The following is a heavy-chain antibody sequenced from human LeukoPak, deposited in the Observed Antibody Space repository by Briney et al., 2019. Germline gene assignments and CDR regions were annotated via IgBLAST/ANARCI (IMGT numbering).Heavy chain of an antibody. CDR1: GFTFSKYA. CDR3: ARGGAAMPWGSFDY. J-gene: IGHJ4*02. V-gene: IGHV3-66*01. CDR2: IYSGGST. Sequence: GGSLRLSCAASGFTFSKYAMSWVRQAPGKGLEWVSVIYSGGSTYYADSVKGRFTISRDNSKNTLYLQMNSLRAEDTAVYYCARGGAAMPWGSFDYWGQGTLVTVSS. D-gene: IGHD2-2*01.